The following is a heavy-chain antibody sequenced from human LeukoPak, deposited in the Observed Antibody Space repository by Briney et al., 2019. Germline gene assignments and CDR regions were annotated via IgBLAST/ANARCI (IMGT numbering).Heavy chain of an antibody. CDR1: GGSISSGGYY. CDR3: ARDHYDFWSGYYRSDAFDI. CDR2: IYYSGST. D-gene: IGHD3-3*01. J-gene: IGHJ3*02. Sequence: SQTLSLTCTVSGGSISSGGYYWSWIRQHPGKGLEWIGYIYYSGSTYYNPSLKSRVTISVDTSKNQFSLKLSSVTAADKAVYYCARDHYDFWSGYYRSDAFDIWGQGTMVTVSS. V-gene: IGHV4-31*03.